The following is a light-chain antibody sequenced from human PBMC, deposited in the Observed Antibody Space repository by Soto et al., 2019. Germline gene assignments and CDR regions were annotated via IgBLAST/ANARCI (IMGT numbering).Light chain of an antibody. J-gene: IGKJ3*01. CDR3: QQSYITPPT. Sequence: DIQMTQSPSSLSASVGDSVTLACRASQTISTYLNWYQQKPGKAPKLLIYAASSLQSGVPSRFSGSGSGTDFTLTISSLHPEDFATYYFQQSYITPPTFGPGTKVDIK. CDR2: AAS. CDR1: QTISTY. V-gene: IGKV1-39*01.